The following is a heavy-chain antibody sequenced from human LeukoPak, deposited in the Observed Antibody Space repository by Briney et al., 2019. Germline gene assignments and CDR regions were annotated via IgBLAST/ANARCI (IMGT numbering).Heavy chain of an antibody. CDR2: IYYSGST. CDR3: ASFYGAGSYQFDY. D-gene: IGHD3-10*01. CDR1: GSSISSYY. J-gene: IGHJ4*02. V-gene: IGHV4-59*08. Sequence: SETLSLTCTVSGSSISSYYWSWIRHFPGKGLEWIGYIYYSGSTNYNPSLKSRVTISVDTSKNQFSLKLSSVTAADTSVYYCASFYGAGSYQFDYWGQGTLVTVSS.